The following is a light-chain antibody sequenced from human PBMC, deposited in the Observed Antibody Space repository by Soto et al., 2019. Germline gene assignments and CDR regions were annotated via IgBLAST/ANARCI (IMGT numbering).Light chain of an antibody. J-gene: IGKJ1*01. CDR1: QSVSSSY. CDR2: SAS. CDR3: LRYNSAPRT. V-gene: IGKV1-27*01. Sequence: TQSPGTLSLSPGERATLSCRASQSVSSSYLAWYQQKPGKVPKLLIYSASTLQSGVPSRFSGSGSGTDFTLTITGLQPEDVATYFCLRYNSAPRTFGQGTKVEIK.